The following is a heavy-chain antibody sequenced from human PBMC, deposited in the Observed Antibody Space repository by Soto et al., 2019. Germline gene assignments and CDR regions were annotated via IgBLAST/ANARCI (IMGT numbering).Heavy chain of an antibody. CDR3: ATVGRYRYCSSTSCYWPWFDP. Sequence: GASVKVSCKVSGYTLTELSMHWVRQAPGKGLEWMGGFDPEDGETIYAQKFQGGVTMTEDTSTDTAYMELSSLRSEDTAVYYCATVGRYRYCSSTSCYWPWFDPWGQGTLVTVSS. V-gene: IGHV1-24*01. J-gene: IGHJ5*02. D-gene: IGHD2-2*01. CDR2: FDPEDGET. CDR1: GYTLTELS.